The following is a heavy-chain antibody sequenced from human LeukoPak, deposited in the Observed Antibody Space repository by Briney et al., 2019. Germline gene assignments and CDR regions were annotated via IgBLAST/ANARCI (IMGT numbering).Heavy chain of an antibody. CDR3: ARARGEYCSSTSCYKFDP. Sequence: PSETLSLTCAVYGGSFSGYYWNWIRQPPGKGLEWIGEINHSGSTNYNPSLKSRVTISVDTSKNQFSLKLSSVTAADTAVYYCARARGEYCSSTSCYKFDPWGQGTLVTVSS. V-gene: IGHV4-34*01. CDR2: INHSGST. J-gene: IGHJ5*02. CDR1: GGSFSGYY. D-gene: IGHD2-2*01.